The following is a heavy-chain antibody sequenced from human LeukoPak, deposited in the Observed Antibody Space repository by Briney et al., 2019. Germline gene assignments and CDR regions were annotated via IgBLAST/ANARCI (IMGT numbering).Heavy chain of an antibody. Sequence: PGGSLRLSCAASGFTLSTYTMNWVRQAPGKWLEWVSSISSSSSYIYYADSVKGRFTISRDDAKNSLSLQMNSLRAEDTAVYYCARDPTYYYDSSGSSDYWGQGTLVTVSS. CDR2: ISSSSSYI. CDR1: GFTLSTYT. D-gene: IGHD3-22*01. CDR3: ARDPTYYYDSSGSSDY. V-gene: IGHV3-21*01. J-gene: IGHJ4*02.